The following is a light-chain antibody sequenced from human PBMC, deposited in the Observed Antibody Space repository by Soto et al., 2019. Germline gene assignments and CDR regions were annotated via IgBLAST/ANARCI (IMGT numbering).Light chain of an antibody. Sequence: EIVLTQSPGTLSLSPGERATLSCRASQSVSNNYLAWYQPKPGQAPRLLIYGASNRATGIPDRFSGSGSGTDFTLTISSLEPEDFAVYYCQQYNNWPITFGQGTRLEIK. J-gene: IGKJ5*01. CDR3: QQYNNWPIT. V-gene: IGKV3-20*01. CDR2: GAS. CDR1: QSVSNNY.